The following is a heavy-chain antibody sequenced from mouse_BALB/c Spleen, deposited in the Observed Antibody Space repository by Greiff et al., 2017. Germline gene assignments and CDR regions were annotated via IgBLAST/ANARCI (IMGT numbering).Heavy chain of an antibody. CDR1: GFSLTSYG. CDR3: ARGHSSGPWFAY. D-gene: IGHD3-1*01. V-gene: IGHV2-9*02. CDR2: IWAGGST. J-gene: IGHJ3*01. Sequence: VQGVESGPGLVAPSQSLSITCTVSGFSLTSYGVHWVRQPPGKGLEWLGVIWAGGSTNYNSALMSRLSISKDNSKSQVFLKMNSLQTDDTAMYYCARGHSSGPWFAYWGQGTLVTVSA.